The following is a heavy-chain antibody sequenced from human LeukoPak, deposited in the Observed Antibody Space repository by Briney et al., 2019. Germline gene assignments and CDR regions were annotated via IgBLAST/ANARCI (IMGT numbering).Heavy chain of an antibody. D-gene: IGHD5-18*01. CDR2: IKQDGSEK. Sequence: GGSLRLSCAASGFTFSSYWMSWVRQAPGKGLEGVAHIKQDGSEKYYVDSVKGRFTISRDNAKNSLYLQMNSLRAEDTAVYYCASLGYSYGYDGYWGQGTLVTVSS. V-gene: IGHV3-7*01. CDR3: ASLGYSYGYDGY. J-gene: IGHJ4*02. CDR1: GFTFSSYW.